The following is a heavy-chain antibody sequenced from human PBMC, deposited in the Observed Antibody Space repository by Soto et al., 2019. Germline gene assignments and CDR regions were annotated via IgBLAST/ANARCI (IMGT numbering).Heavy chain of an antibody. D-gene: IGHD3-22*01. CDR3: AKDPYDKIGQVISWFDS. Sequence: QVQLVESGGGVVQPGRSLRLSCVASEFTFSGYGMHWVRQAPGKGLEWVAVISYDGSDKYYADSVKGRFTISRDNSKDTLFLQMNSLRVEDTAVYYCAKDPYDKIGQVISWFDSWGQGTLVTVSS. J-gene: IGHJ5*01. CDR1: EFTFSGYG. V-gene: IGHV3-30*18. CDR2: ISYDGSDK.